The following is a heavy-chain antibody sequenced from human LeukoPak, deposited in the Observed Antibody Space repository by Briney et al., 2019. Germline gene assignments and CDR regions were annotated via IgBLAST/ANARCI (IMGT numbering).Heavy chain of an antibody. CDR1: GFTVSINY. CDR2: ISGSGGST. Sequence: PGGSLRLSCAASGFTVSINYMSWVRQAPGKGLEWVSAISGSGGSTYYADSVKGRFTISRDNSKNTLYLQMNSLRAEDTAVYYCAKDGGRGDHEKDYYMDVWGKGTTVTVSS. J-gene: IGHJ6*03. CDR3: AKDGGRGDHEKDYYMDV. V-gene: IGHV3-23*01. D-gene: IGHD3-16*01.